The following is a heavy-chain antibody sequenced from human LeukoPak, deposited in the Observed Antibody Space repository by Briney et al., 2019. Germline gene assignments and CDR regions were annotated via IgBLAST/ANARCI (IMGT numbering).Heavy chain of an antibody. Sequence: PGGSLRLSCVASGFTFSMYWMTWFRQAPGKGLEWVANLKQDGSQTNYVDSVKGRFTISRDNAKKSLYLQMNSLRGEDTAVYYCAREGVSTVTSILVVISFDYWGQGALVTVSS. J-gene: IGHJ4*02. D-gene: IGHD3-22*01. CDR1: GFTFSMYW. V-gene: IGHV3-7*01. CDR2: LKQDGSQT. CDR3: AREGVSTVTSILVVISFDY.